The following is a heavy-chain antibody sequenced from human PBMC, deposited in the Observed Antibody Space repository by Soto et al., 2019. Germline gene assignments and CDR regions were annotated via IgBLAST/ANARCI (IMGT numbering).Heavy chain of an antibody. CDR1: GYSFSSYG. V-gene: IGHV1-18*04. Sequence: QIQLVQSGAEVKKPGASVKVSCKASGYSFSSYGISWVLQAPGQGLEWMGWISVNNGNTNYAPKFQGRVTMTTDTSTSTAYMELRSLRSDDTAVYYCATSYDSGFDPWGQGTLVTVSS. CDR2: ISVNNGNT. CDR3: ATSYDSGFDP. D-gene: IGHD5-12*01. J-gene: IGHJ5*02.